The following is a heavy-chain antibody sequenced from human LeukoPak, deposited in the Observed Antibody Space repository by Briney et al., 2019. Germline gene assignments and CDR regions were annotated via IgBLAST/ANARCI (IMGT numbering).Heavy chain of an antibody. V-gene: IGHV4-4*02. Sequence: SETLSLTCAVSGGSISSSNWWSWVRQPPGKGLEWIGEIYHSGSTNYNPSLKSRVTISVDKSKNQFSLKLSSVTAADTAVYYCATTWRYCSGGSCYADAFDIWGQGTMVTVSS. CDR3: ATTWRYCSGGSCYADAFDI. CDR1: GGSISSSNW. CDR2: IYHSGST. J-gene: IGHJ3*02. D-gene: IGHD2-15*01.